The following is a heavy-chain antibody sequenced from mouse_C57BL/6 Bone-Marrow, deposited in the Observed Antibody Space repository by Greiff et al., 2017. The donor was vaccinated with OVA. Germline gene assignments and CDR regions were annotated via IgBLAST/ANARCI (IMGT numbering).Heavy chain of an antibody. Sequence: VQLQQSGAELVRPGASVKLSCTASGFTIKDDYMHWVKQRPEQGLEWIGWIDPENGDTEYASKFQGKATITADTSSNTAYLQLSSLTSEDTAVYYCTTLLRPRFAYWGQGTLVTVSA. CDR1: GFTIKDDY. D-gene: IGHD3-2*02. J-gene: IGHJ3*01. CDR3: TTLLRPRFAY. V-gene: IGHV14-4*01. CDR2: IDPENGDT.